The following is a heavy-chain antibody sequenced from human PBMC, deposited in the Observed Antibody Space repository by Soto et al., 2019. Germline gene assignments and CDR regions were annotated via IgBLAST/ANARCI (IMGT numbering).Heavy chain of an antibody. CDR2: IYHSGTT. CDR1: GASISNTDW. Sequence: SETLSLTCAVSGASISNTDWWTWVRQPPGKGLEWIGEIYHSGTTNCDPSLKSRVTISLDKSKSQFSLKLTSVTAADTAVYYCAIPGAGDFDYRGQGTLVTVSS. J-gene: IGHJ4*02. CDR3: AIPGAGDFDY. V-gene: IGHV4-4*02. D-gene: IGHD6-13*01.